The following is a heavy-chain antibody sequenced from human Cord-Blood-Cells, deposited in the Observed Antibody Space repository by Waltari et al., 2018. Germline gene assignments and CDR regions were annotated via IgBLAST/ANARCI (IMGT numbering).Heavy chain of an antibody. CDR2: INHSGST. CDR3: ARCEGDSGDPPYWYVDL. CDR1: GVSFRGYY. J-gene: IGHJ2*01. D-gene: IGHD7-27*01. Sequence: QVQRQQWGAGLLKRSETLSLTCAVYGVSFRGYYWSWIRQPPGKGLEWCGEINHSGSTNYNPSLKSRVTISVDTSKNQFSLQLSSVTAADTALYCCARCEGDSGDPPYWYVDLWRRGPLVTVSS. V-gene: IGHV4-34*01.